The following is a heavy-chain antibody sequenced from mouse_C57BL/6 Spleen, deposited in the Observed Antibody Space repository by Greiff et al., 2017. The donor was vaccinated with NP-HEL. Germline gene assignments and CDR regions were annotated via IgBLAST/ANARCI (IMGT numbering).Heavy chain of an antibody. Sequence: QVQLKESGAELVKPGASVKMSCKASGYTFTSYWITWVKQRPGQGLEWIGDIYPGSGSTNYNEKFKSKATLTVDTSSSTAYMQLSSLTSEDSAVYYCARGITTVEGFDYWGQGTTLTVSS. CDR2: IYPGSGST. J-gene: IGHJ2*01. CDR1: GYTFTSYW. CDR3: ARGITTVEGFDY. V-gene: IGHV1-55*01. D-gene: IGHD1-1*01.